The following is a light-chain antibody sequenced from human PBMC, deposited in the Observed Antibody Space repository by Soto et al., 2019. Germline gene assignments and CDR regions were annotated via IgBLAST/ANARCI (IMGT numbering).Light chain of an antibody. CDR2: GAS. CDR3: QHRWT. CDR1: QSVSSN. Sequence: EIVMTQSPATLSVSPGERATLSCRASQSVSSNLAWYQQKPGQAPRLLIYGASTRATGIPAMFSGSGSGTEFTPTISSLQSEDFAVYYCQHRWTFGQGTKLEIK. J-gene: IGKJ2*02. V-gene: IGKV3-15*01.